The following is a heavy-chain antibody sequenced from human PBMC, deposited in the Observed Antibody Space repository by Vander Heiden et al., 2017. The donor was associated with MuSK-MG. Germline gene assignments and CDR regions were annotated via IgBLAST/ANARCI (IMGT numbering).Heavy chain of an antibody. Sequence: EVQLVESGGGLVQPGGSLRLSCAASGFTVSNNYMSWVRQAPGKGLEWGSGMYSGDSTYYADSVKGRFTISRENSKNTLFLQMNSLRVEYTAVYYCAREVPALWGQGTL. CDR1: GFTVSNNY. CDR3: AREVPAL. V-gene: IGHV3-66*01. J-gene: IGHJ4*02. CDR2: MYSGDST.